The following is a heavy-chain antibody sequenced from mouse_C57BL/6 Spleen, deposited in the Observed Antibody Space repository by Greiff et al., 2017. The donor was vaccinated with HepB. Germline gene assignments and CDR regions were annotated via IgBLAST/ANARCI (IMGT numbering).Heavy chain of an antibody. J-gene: IGHJ4*01. Sequence: EVKLVESEGGLVQPGSSMKLSCTASGFTFSDYYMAWVRQVPEKGLEWVANINYDGSSTYYLDSLKSRFIISRDNAKNILYLQMSSLKSEDTATYYCARDGDYSNFYAMDYWGQGTSVTVSS. CDR3: ARDGDYSNFYAMDY. CDR2: INYDGSST. CDR1: GFTFSDYY. D-gene: IGHD2-5*01. V-gene: IGHV5-16*01.